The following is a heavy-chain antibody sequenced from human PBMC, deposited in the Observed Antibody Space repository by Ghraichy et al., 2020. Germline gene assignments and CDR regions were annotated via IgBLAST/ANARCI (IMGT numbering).Heavy chain of an antibody. CDR3: ASSSGGVSSGSYWDFDL. V-gene: IGHV4-59*01. Sequence: SETLSLTCTVSGGSISSYYWSWIRQPPGKGLEWIGYIYYSGSTNYNPSLKSRVTISVDTSKNQFSLKLSSVTAAATAVYYCASSSGGVSSGSYWDFDLWGRGTLVTVSS. CDR1: GGSISSYY. D-gene: IGHD6-19*01. CDR2: IYYSGST. J-gene: IGHJ2*01.